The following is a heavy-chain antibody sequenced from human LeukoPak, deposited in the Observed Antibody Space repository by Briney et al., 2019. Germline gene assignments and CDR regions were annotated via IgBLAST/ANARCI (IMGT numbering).Heavy chain of an antibody. CDR3: AREEIVAAAYFYYYYYMDV. CDR1: GYTFTSYY. CDR2: ISPSGGST. V-gene: IGHV1-46*01. Sequence: ASVTVSCKASGYTFTSYYMHWVRQAPGQGLEWMGIISPSGGSTSYAQKFQGRVTMTRDTSTSTVYMELSSLRSEDTAVYYCAREEIVAAAYFYYYYYMDVWGKGTTVTVSS. D-gene: IGHD5-12*01. J-gene: IGHJ6*03.